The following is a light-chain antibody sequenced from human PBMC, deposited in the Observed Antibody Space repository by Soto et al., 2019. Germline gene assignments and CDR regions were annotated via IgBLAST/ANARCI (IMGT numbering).Light chain of an antibody. Sequence: QSVLTQPPSVSRAPGQRVTISCTGSSSNIGTGYDVHWYQQLPGTAPKLLIYGNSNRPSGVPDRFSGSKSGTSASLAITGXXXXDEADYYCQSYDSRLSGYVFGTGTKLTVL. CDR1: SSNIGTGYD. CDR2: GNS. V-gene: IGLV1-40*01. CDR3: QSYDSRLSGYV. J-gene: IGLJ1*01.